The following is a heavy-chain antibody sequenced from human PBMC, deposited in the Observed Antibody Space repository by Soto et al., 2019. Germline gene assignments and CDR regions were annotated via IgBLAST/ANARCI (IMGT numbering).Heavy chain of an antibody. D-gene: IGHD3-9*01. CDR3: ARANTGGPYYDILTGYYDFDY. J-gene: IGHJ4*02. V-gene: IGHV1-69*13. CDR1: GGTFSSYA. CDR2: IIPIFGTA. Sequence: SVKVSCKASGGTFSSYAISWVRQAPGQGLEWMGGIIPIFGTANYAQKFQGRVTITADESTSTAYMELRSLRSDGTAVYYCARANTGGPYYDILTGYYDFDYWGQGTLVTVSS.